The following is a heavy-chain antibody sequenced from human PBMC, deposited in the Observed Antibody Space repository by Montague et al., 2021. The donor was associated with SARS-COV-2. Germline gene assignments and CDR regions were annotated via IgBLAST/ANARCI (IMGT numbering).Heavy chain of an antibody. Sequence: SETRSLTCAVSGGSISTDNWCSWVRLPPGEGLGWVGVIYHTGSNNYNPPLKSRVSMPVDKSWNQFSPRLATETAAATAIYYCARKGSGRSDLAYWGQGTLVTVSA. CDR3: ARKGSGRSDLAY. V-gene: IGHV4-4*02. CDR1: GGSISTDNW. J-gene: IGHJ4*02. CDR2: IYHTGSN. D-gene: IGHD6-19*01.